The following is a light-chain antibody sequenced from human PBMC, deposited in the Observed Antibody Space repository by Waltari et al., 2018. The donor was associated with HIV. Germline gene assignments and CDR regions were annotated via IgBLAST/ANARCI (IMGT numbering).Light chain of an antibody. CDR1: QGISRW. J-gene: IGKJ4*01. Sequence: DIQMTQSPSSVSASVGDRVTMTCRASQGISRWLAWYQQKPGKAPKFLIYSASSLQSGVPSRFSGSGSGTDFTLTISSLPEDSATYYCQQANSFPTFGGGTKVEI. V-gene: IGKV1D-12*01. CDR3: QQANSFPT. CDR2: SAS.